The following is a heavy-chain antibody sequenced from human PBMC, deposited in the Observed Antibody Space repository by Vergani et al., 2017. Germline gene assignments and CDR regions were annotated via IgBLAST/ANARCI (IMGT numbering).Heavy chain of an antibody. J-gene: IGHJ5*02. Sequence: QGQLAQSGAEVKKPGSSVKVSCKASGGTFSSNSISWVRQAPGQGLEWMGLINPNTGDTNFAQKFQGRVTMTRDTSANTVYVEVTRLTSDDTAIYYCARGRPYGGWFDPWGQGSLVTVSS. CDR1: GGTFSSNS. CDR3: ARGRPYGGWFDP. CDR2: INPNTGDT. D-gene: IGHD4-17*01. V-gene: IGHV1-2*02.